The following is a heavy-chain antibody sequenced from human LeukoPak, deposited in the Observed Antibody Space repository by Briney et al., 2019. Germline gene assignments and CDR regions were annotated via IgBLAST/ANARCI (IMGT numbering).Heavy chain of an antibody. CDR3: ATLEGGSLDY. J-gene: IGHJ4*02. D-gene: IGHD3-16*01. V-gene: IGHV3-33*01. Sequence: TGRSLRLSCAAPGFTFSSYGMHWVCQAPGKGLEWVAVIWYDGSNKYYVDSVQGRFTISRDNSENTLYLQMSSLRAEDTAVYYCATLEGGSLDYWGQGALVTVSS. CDR1: GFTFSSYG. CDR2: IWYDGSNK.